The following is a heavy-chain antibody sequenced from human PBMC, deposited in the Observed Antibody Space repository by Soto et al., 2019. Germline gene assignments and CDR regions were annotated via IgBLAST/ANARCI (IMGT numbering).Heavy chain of an antibody. J-gene: IGHJ6*02. CDR1: GYSFTTYG. CDR2: ISPYNGNT. V-gene: IGHV1-18*01. Sequence: QVQMVQSGAEVMKPGASVKVSCKASGYSFTTYGISWVRQAPGQGLEWMGWISPYNGNTRYAQKAQGRVTMTTDTSTGTAYMELRSLXXXXXXXXYXXXXXXXXXXATMDYYIMDVWGQGTTVTVSS. CDR3: XXXXXXXXXATMDYYIMDV. D-gene: IGHD3-10*01.